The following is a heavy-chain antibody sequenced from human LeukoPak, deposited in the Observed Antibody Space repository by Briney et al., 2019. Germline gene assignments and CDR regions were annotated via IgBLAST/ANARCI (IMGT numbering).Heavy chain of an antibody. CDR2: TNPSGGST. CDR1: GYTFTNYY. V-gene: IGHV1-46*01. Sequence: ASVKVSCKASGYTFTNYYMHWVRQAPGQGLEWMGITNPSGGSTNYAQKFQGRVTMTRDTSTSTVYMELSSLRSEDTAMYYCARAVCGGDCYSKLFDFWGQGTLVTVSS. D-gene: IGHD2-21*02. CDR3: ARAVCGGDCYSKLFDF. J-gene: IGHJ4*02.